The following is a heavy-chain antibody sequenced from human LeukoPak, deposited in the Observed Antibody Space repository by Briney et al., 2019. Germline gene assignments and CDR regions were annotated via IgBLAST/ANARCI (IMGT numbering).Heavy chain of an antibody. J-gene: IGHJ4*02. CDR1: GGSISSSSYY. V-gene: IGHV4-39*01. CDR3: ARHPRVGGLDY. Sequence: SETLSLTCTVSGGSISSSSYYWAWIRQPPGKGLESIGIIYYSGSTYYNPSLQSRFTISVDTSNNQFSLKLSSVTAADTAVYYCARHPRVGGLDYWGQGTLVTVSS. D-gene: IGHD1-26*01. CDR2: IYYSGST.